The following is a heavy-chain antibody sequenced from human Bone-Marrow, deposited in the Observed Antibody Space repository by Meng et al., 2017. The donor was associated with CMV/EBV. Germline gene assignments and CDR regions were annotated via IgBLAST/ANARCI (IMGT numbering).Heavy chain of an antibody. V-gene: IGHV3-43*01. CDR3: AKDMERYYDFWSNYYTPARNGMDV. J-gene: IGHJ6*02. Sequence: GESLKISCAASGFTFDDYTMHWVRQAPGKGLEWVSLISWDGRNTYYADSVKGRFTISRDNKKNSLYLQMNSLRTEDTALYYCAKDMERYYDFWSNYYTPARNGMDVWGQGTTVTV. CDR1: GFTFDDYT. CDR2: ISWDGRNT. D-gene: IGHD3-3*01.